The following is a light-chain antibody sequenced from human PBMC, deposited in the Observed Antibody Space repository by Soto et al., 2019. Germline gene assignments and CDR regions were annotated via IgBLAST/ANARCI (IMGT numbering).Light chain of an antibody. J-gene: IGKJ3*01. CDR3: QQYDNLPLT. Sequence: DIQMTQSPSSLSASVGDRVTITVEASQDISNYLNWYQQKPGKAPKLLIYDASNLETGVPSRFSGSGSGTDFTFTISSLQPEDIATYYCQQYDNLPLTFGPGTKV. CDR2: DAS. CDR1: QDISNY. V-gene: IGKV1-33*01.